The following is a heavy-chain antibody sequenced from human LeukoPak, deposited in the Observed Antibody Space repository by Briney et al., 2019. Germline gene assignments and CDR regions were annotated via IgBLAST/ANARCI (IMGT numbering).Heavy chain of an antibody. D-gene: IGHD3-3*01. CDR2: IYTSGST. Sequence: PSETLSLTCTVSGGSISSSSYYWSWIRQPAGKGLEWIGRIYTSGSTNYNPSLKSRVTISVDTSKNQFSLKLSSVTAADTAVYYCARASSRLYDFWSGSNYYYYYYMDVWGKGTTVTVSS. CDR3: ARASSRLYDFWSGSNYYYYYYMDV. V-gene: IGHV4-61*02. CDR1: GGSISSSSYY. J-gene: IGHJ6*03.